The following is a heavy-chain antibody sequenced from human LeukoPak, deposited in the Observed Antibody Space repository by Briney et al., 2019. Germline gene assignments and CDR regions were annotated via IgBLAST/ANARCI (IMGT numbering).Heavy chain of an antibody. Sequence: GGSLRLSCAVSGFTFSSYEMNWVRQAPGKGLEWVSYISSSGTYIYYADSVKGRLTISRDNAKNSLYLQMNSLRAEDTGVYYCARGRGVVATTTQGDWGQGTQVTVSS. CDR3: ARGRGVVATTTQGD. V-gene: IGHV3-48*03. J-gene: IGHJ4*02. CDR1: GFTFSSYE. D-gene: IGHD1-26*01. CDR2: ISSSGTYI.